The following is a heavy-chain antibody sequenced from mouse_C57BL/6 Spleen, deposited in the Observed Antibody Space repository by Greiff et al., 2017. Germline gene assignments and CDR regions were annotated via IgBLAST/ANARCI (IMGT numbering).Heavy chain of an antibody. CDR3: TRGGDYYYGSSLAWFAY. CDR1: GYTFTDYE. D-gene: IGHD1-1*01. Sequence: QVQLQQSGAELVRPGASVTLSCKASGYTFTDYEMHWVKQTPVHGLEWIGAIAPETGGTAYNQKFKGKAILTADKSSSTAYMELRSLTSEDSAVYYCTRGGDYYYGSSLAWFAYWGQGTLVTVSA. CDR2: IAPETGGT. V-gene: IGHV1-15*01. J-gene: IGHJ3*01.